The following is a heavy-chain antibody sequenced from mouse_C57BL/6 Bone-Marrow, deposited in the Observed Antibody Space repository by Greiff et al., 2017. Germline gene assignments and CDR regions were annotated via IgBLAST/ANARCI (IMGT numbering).Heavy chain of an antibody. D-gene: IGHD1-1*01. V-gene: IGHV1-81*01. CDR1: GYTFTSYG. Sequence: QVQLQQSGAELARPGASVKLSCKASGYTFTSYGISWVKQRTGQGLEWIGEIYPRSGNTYYNEKFKGKATLTADKSSSTAYMELRSLTSEDSAVYFCARKWYYGSSSWYFDVWGTGTTVTVSS. CDR3: ARKWYYGSSSWYFDV. J-gene: IGHJ1*03. CDR2: IYPRSGNT.